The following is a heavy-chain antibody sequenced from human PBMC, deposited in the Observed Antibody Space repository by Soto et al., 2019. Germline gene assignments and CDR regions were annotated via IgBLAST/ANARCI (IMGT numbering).Heavy chain of an antibody. D-gene: IGHD5-12*01. V-gene: IGHV3-7*01. CDR1: GFSFSSYR. CDR2: ITQDGTDK. CDR3: ARDGDSGYDNPSYYYYYGMDV. J-gene: IGHJ6*02. Sequence: GGSLRLSCAASGFSFSSYRFSWVRQAPGKGLEWVAYITQDGTDKYYVDSVKGRFTISRDNAKNSLVLQMNSLRAEDTAVYYCARDGDSGYDNPSYYYYYGMDVWGQGTTVTVSS.